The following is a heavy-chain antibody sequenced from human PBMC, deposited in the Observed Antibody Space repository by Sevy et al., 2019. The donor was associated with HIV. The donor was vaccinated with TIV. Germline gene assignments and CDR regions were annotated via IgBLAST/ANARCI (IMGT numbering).Heavy chain of an antibody. CDR3: ASDAPGDFLWGSYLTH. D-gene: IGHD3-16*02. J-gene: IGHJ4*02. Sequence: GGSLRLSCAASGFSFNRYAMHWVRQAPGKGLEWVAMESKDTSNRYYADSVKGRFSISRDNFNNTLFLQMNTLRPEDTAVYYCASDAPGDFLWGSYLTHWGRGTLVTVSS. CDR1: GFSFNRYA. V-gene: IGHV3-30*14. CDR2: ESKDTSNR.